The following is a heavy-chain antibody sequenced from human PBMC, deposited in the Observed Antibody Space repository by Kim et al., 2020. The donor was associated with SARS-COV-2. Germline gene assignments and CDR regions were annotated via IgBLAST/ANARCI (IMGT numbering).Heavy chain of an antibody. CDR2: INHSGAN. Sequence: SETLSLTCAVYGGSFSGYYWSWIRQPPGKGLEWIGEINHSGANNHNPSLKSRVTISMDMSKNQFSLKLTFVTAAATGFYYCARGRAGVVPAPILGIGPHYDYFIMDVWGHGTTVTVSS. D-gene: IGHD2-2*02. J-gene: IGHJ6*02. CDR3: ARGRAGVVPAPILGIGPHYDYFIMDV. V-gene: IGHV4-34*01. CDR1: GGSFSGYY.